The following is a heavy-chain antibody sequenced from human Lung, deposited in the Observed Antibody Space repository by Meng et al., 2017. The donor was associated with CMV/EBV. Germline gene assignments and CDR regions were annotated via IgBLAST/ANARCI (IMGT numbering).Heavy chain of an antibody. J-gene: IGHJ6*02. CDR2: IKGDGSDK. CDR1: GFTFRNYW. Sequence: GGSLRLCCAASGFTFRNYWMSWVRQAPGKGLEWVANIKGDGSDKGYVDSVKGRFTISRDNARNSLYMEMNSLRAEDTAVYYCVPHDCAMDVWGQGTTVTVSS. CDR3: VPHDCAMDV. V-gene: IGHV3-7*01.